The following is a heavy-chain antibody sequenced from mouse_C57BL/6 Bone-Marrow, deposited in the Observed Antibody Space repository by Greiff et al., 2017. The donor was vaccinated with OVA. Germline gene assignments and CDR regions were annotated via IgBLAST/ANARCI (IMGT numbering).Heavy chain of an antibody. Sequence: EVKVVESEGGLVQPGSSMKLSCTASGFTFSDYYMAWVRQVPEKGLEWVANINYDGSSTYYLDSLKSRFIISRDNAKNILYLQMSSLKSEDTATYYCARGVYGSSYFDYWGQGTTLTVSS. V-gene: IGHV5-16*01. CDR2: INYDGSST. J-gene: IGHJ2*01. D-gene: IGHD1-1*01. CDR3: ARGVYGSSYFDY. CDR1: GFTFSDYY.